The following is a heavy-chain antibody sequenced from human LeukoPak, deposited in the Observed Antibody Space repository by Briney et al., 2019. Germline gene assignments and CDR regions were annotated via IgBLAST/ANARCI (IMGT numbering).Heavy chain of an antibody. Sequence: SETLSLTCSFNGRAFTYYYWTWIRQPPGKGLEWIGEINHSGSTNYNPSLKSRVTISVDTSKNQFSLKLSSVTAADTAVYYCARGLSYYDILTGPYYFDYWGQGTLVTVSS. D-gene: IGHD3-9*01. V-gene: IGHV4-34*01. J-gene: IGHJ4*02. CDR2: INHSGST. CDR3: ARGLSYYDILTGPYYFDY. CDR1: GRAFTYYY.